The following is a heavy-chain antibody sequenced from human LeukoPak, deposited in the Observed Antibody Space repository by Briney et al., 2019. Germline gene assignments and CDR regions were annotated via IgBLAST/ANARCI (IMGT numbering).Heavy chain of an antibody. D-gene: IGHD2-15*01. CDR1: GFTFCGYT. CDR3: ARRSCSGGSCYTVDY. V-gene: IGHV3-69-1*01. J-gene: IGHJ4*02. CDR2: ISSAGHS. Sequence: TGGSLRLSCAASGFTFCGYTMNWVRQAPGKGLEWVSSISSAGHSFYADSVKGRFTISRDNVKNSLYLQMSSLRAEDTAVYYCARRSCSGGSCYTVDYWGQGTLVTVSS.